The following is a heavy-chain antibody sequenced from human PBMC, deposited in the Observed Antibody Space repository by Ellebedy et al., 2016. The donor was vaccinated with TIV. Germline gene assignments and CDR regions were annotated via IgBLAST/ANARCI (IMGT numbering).Heavy chain of an antibody. CDR1: GGSLSRTSYY. V-gene: IGHV4-31*03. J-gene: IGHJ1*01. CDR3: ARETTLFGVLDH. D-gene: IGHD3-3*01. Sequence: SETLSLXXNVSGGSLSRTSYYWNWIRQHPGKGLEWIGYIYYTGSTYYNPSLRSRVTISLDTSMNHFSLKLNAVTAADTAVYYCARETTLFGVLDHWGQGNLVTVSS. CDR2: IYYTGST.